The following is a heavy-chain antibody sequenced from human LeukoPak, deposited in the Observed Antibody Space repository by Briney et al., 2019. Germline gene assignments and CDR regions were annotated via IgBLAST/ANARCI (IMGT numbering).Heavy chain of an antibody. J-gene: IGHJ4*02. V-gene: IGHV3-74*01. CDR1: GFTFSTYW. D-gene: IGHD3-22*01. Sequence: PGGSLRLSCAASGFTFSTYWMHWVRQAPEKGLVWVSRINGDGSRITYADSVKGRFTISRDNAKNTLYLQMNSLRAEDTAVYYCVRSAYLDSTGYYFDSWGQGTLVTVSS. CDR2: INGDGSRI. CDR3: VRSAYLDSTGYYFDS.